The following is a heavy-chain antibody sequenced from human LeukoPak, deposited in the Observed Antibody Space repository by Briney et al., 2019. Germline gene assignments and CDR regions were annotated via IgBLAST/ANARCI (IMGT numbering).Heavy chain of an antibody. J-gene: IGHJ4*02. CDR1: GGSISSYY. CDR3: ARGLLNSGLHPFDY. Sequence: PSETLSLTCTVSGGSISSYYWSWIRQPPGKGLEWIGYIYYSGSTNYNPPLKSRVTISVDTSKNQFSLKLGSVTAADTAVYYCARGLLNSGLHPFDYWGQGTLVTVSS. D-gene: IGHD5-12*01. V-gene: IGHV4-59*01. CDR2: IYYSGST.